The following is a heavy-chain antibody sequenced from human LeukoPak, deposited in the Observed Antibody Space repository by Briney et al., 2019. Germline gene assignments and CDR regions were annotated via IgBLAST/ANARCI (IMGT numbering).Heavy chain of an antibody. D-gene: IGHD6-19*01. CDR1: GFSLSTSGVG. CDR3: ARITVAGLAFDY. Sequence: ESGPTLVNPTQTLTLTCTFSGFSLSTSGVGVGWIRQPPGKALKWLALIYWDDDKRYSPSLKSRLTITKDTSKNQVVLSMTNMDPVDTATYYCARITVAGLAFDYWGQGTLVTVSS. J-gene: IGHJ4*02. CDR2: IYWDDDK. V-gene: IGHV2-5*02.